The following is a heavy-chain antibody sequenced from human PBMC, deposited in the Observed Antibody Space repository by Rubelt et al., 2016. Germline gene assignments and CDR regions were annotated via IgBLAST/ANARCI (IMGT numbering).Heavy chain of an antibody. V-gene: IGHV3-23*04. CDR1: GFIFSSYA. CDR2: ISGSGGST. J-gene: IGHJ4*02. CDR3: AVYSGNWYALVG. D-gene: IGHD5-12*01. Sequence: EVQLVESGGGLIQPGGSLRLSCAASGFIFSSYAMSWVRQAPGKGLEWVSAISGSGGSTYYADSVKGRFTISRDNSKNTRYLQMNSLRAEDTAVDYCAVYSGNWYALVGWGQGTLVTVSS.